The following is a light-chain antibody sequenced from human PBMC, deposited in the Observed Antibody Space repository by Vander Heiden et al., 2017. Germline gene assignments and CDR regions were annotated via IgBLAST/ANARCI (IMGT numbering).Light chain of an antibody. CDR3: CSYAGSKSMV. CDR2: EVN. CDR1: SSDVGTYNL. Sequence: QSALTQPAPVSGSPGQSITISCTGTSSDVGTYNLVSWYQHQPGKAPKLIIYEVNRRPLGVSNRFSGSKSGNTASLTISGLQAEDEADYHCCSYAGSKSMVFGGGTSLTVL. J-gene: IGLJ3*02. V-gene: IGLV2-23*02.